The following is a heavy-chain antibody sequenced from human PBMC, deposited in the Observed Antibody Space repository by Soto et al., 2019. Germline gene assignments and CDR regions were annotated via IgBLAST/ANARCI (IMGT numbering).Heavy chain of an antibody. CDR1: GGSITTGGRY. V-gene: IGHV4-31*02. Sequence: QVRLQEWGPGLVKPSQTLSLKCSVSGGSITTGGRYWSWIRQLPGKGLEGIGDIYYSGKTYYNESLKSRVTISVEAAKNQFSLKLSSVTAEDTAVYYCAQALVFTGGDGFDIWGQGRLVTVSS. CDR3: AQALVFTGGDGFDI. CDR2: IYYSGKT. J-gene: IGHJ3*02. D-gene: IGHD1-1*01.